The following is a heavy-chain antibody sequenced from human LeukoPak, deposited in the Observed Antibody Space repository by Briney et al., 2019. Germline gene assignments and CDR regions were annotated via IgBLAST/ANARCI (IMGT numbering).Heavy chain of an antibody. V-gene: IGHV3-20*01. D-gene: IGHD6-6*01. CDR1: GFTFDDYG. CDR2: INWNGGNT. J-gene: IGHJ4*02. CDR3: ARGGISSSSIPYFDY. Sequence: PGGSLRLSCAASGFTFDDYGMSWVRQAPGKGLEWVSGINWNGGNTGYADSVKGRFTISRDNAKNSLYLQMNSLRAEDTALYHCARGGISSSSIPYFDYWGQGTLVTVSS.